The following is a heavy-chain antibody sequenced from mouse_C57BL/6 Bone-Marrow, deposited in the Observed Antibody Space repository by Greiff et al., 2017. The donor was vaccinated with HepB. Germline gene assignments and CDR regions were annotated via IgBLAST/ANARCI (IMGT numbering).Heavy chain of an antibody. CDR2: IDPENGDT. CDR1: GFNIKDDY. V-gene: IGHV14-4*01. CDR3: TTDWFAY. Sequence: VQLQQSGAELVRPGASVKLSCTASGFNIKDDYMHWVKQRPEQGLEWIGWIDPENGDTEYASKFQGKATITADTSSNTTYLQLSSLTSEDTAVYYCTTDWFAYWGQGTLVTVSS. J-gene: IGHJ3*01.